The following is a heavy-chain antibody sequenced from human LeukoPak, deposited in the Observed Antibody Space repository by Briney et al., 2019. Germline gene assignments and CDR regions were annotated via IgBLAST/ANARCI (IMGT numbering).Heavy chain of an antibody. CDR3: ARVAGSIDY. J-gene: IGHJ4*02. V-gene: IGHV1-8*03. Sequence: ASVKVSCKASGYTFTTYDLNWVRHATGQGLEWMGWTNPNSGHTGYAQKFQGRLTITRDTSISTAYMELSSLRSEDTAVYYCARVAGSIDYWGQGTLVTVSS. CDR1: GYTFTTYD. CDR2: TNPNSGHT. D-gene: IGHD6-19*01.